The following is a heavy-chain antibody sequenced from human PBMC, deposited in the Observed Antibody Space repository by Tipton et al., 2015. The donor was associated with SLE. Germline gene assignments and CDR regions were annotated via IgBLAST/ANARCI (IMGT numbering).Heavy chain of an antibody. CDR1: GFTFSDHY. D-gene: IGHD2-2*01. Sequence: SGFTFSDHYMDWVRQAPGKGLEWVAGISSDGSNKYYADAVKGRGTVSRDNAKNTLFLQMHSLRGDDTALYYCARSGFEPAALGYWGQGTLVTVSS. J-gene: IGHJ4*02. CDR2: ISSDGSNK. V-gene: IGHV3-30*19. CDR3: ARSGFEPAALGY.